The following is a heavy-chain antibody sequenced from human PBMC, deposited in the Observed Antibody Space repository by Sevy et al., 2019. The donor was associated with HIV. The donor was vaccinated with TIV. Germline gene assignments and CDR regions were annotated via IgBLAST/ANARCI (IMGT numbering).Heavy chain of an antibody. Sequence: GGSLRLSCAASGLTLSYAWMNWVRQAPGKGLEWVGHIKSESDGGTTDFATPVKGRFIISRDDSKNTLYLQLNSLKTGDTARYYCTARNFDFWGRGTLVTVSS. J-gene: IGHJ4*02. CDR2: IKSESDGGTT. CDR3: TARNFDF. CDR1: GLTLSYAW. V-gene: IGHV3-15*07.